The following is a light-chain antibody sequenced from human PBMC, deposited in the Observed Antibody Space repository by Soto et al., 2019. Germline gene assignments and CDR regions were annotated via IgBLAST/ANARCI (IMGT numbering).Light chain of an antibody. CDR1: SSDVGDYNY. V-gene: IGLV2-11*01. CDR3: CSYAGSYTWV. J-gene: IGLJ3*02. CDR2: AVN. Sequence: QSALTQPRSVSGSPGQSVTISCTGTSSDVGDYNYVSWYQQHPGKAPKLLIYAVNMRPSGVPDRFSGSKSGNTTSLTISGLQAEDEADYSCCSYAGSYTWVFGRGTKVTVL.